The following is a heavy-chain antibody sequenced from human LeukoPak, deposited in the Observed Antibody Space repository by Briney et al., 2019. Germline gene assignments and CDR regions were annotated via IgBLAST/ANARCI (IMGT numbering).Heavy chain of an antibody. J-gene: IGHJ4*02. D-gene: IGHD1-14*01. Sequence: QPGGSLRLSCAASGCTFSSYWMNWVRQAPGKGLEWVANIKQDGSDQYYVASVKGRFTISRDNAKNSLSLQMNSLRAEDTALYYCVRGARSLDYWGQGTLVTVSS. CDR3: VRGARSLDY. V-gene: IGHV3-7*01. CDR2: IKQDGSDQ. CDR1: GCTFSSYW.